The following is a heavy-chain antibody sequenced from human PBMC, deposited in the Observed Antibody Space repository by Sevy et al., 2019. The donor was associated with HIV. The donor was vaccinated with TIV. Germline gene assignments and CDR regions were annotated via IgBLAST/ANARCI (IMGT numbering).Heavy chain of an antibody. CDR3: VSGAYYYESRTENFDY. D-gene: IGHD3-22*01. CDR1: GFTFSSYG. CDR2: IWYDGSNK. J-gene: IGHJ4*02. Sequence: GGSLRLSCAASGFTFSSYGMHWVRQAPGKGLEWAALIWYDGSNKYYADSVKRRFTISRDNSKNTLYLQMYSLGAEDTAVYYCVSGAYYYESRTENFDYWGQGTLVTVSS. V-gene: IGHV3-33*01.